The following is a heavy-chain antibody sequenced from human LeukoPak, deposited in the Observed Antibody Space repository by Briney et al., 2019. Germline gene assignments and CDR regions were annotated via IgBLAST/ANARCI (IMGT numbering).Heavy chain of an antibody. Sequence: PGGSLRLSCAASGCTFSSYSMNWVRQAPGKGLKWVSSISSSSSYIYYADSVKGRFTISRDNAKNSLYLQMNSLRAEDTAVYYCARGYYGSGKVGYFDYWGQGTLVTVSS. CDR3: ARGYYGSGKVGYFDY. CDR2: ISSSSSYI. V-gene: IGHV3-21*01. CDR1: GCTFSSYS. D-gene: IGHD3-10*01. J-gene: IGHJ4*02.